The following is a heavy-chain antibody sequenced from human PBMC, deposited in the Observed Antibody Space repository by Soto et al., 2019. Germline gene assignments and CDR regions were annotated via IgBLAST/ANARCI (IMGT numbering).Heavy chain of an antibody. V-gene: IGHV3-30-3*01. CDR1: GFTFSSYA. D-gene: IGHD3-3*01. J-gene: IGHJ1*01. CDR3: ARVPGNLEEDEYFQH. CDR2: ISYDGSNK. Sequence: GESLKISCAASGFTFSSYAMHWVRQAPGKGLEWVAVISYDGSNKYYADSVKGRFTISRDNSKNTLYLQMNSLRAEDTAVYYCARVPGNLEEDEYFQHWGQGTLVTVSS.